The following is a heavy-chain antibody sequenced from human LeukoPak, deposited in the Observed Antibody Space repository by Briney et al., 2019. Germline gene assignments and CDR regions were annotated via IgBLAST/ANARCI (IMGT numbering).Heavy chain of an antibody. CDR1: GYSFTNYW. D-gene: IGHD6-19*01. CDR2: IFPRDSDT. CDR3: ARHEAVAGTGY. J-gene: IGHJ4*02. V-gene: IGHV5-51*01. Sequence: GEALKICCKGSGYSFTNYWIGWVREMPGKGLEWMGIIFPRDSDTRYSPSFQGQVTISADKSISTAYLQWSSLRASDTAMYYCARHEAVAGTGYWGQGTLVTVSS.